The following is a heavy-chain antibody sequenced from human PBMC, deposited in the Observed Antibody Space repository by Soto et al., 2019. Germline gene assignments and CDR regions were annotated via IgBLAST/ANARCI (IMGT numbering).Heavy chain of an antibody. D-gene: IGHD6-19*01. CDR1: GFTFTKAW. CDR3: TTASQWLPPYS. CDR2: IKSRADGGTT. Sequence: PGGSLRLSCAASGFTFTKAWMTWVRQTPGKGLEWVGRIKSRADGGTTDYAASVKDRFIISRDDSNDTPYLHMNRLKTDDTAVYYCTTASQWLPPYSWGQGALVTVYS. J-gene: IGHJ4*02. V-gene: IGHV3-15*01.